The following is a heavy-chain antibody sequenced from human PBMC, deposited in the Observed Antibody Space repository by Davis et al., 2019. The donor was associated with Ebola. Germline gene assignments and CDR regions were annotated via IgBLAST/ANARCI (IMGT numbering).Heavy chain of an antibody. V-gene: IGHV3-11*04. J-gene: IGHJ6*02. D-gene: IGHD3-10*01. CDR2: ISSSGSTI. CDR3: ARELSVLLWFGEELSKRGPTNYYYYGMDV. Sequence: GESLKISCAASGFTFSDYYMSWIRQAPGKGLEWVSYISSSGSTIYYADSVKGRFTISRDNSKNTLYLQMNSLRAEDTAVYYCARELSVLLWFGEELSKRGPTNYYYYGMDVWGQGTTVTVSS. CDR1: GFTFSDYY.